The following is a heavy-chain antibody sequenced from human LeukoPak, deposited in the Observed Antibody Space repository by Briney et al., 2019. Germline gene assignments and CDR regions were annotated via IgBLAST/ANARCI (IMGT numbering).Heavy chain of an antibody. V-gene: IGHV1-8*01. J-gene: IGHJ5*02. CDR2: MNPNSGNT. Sequence: ASVKVSCKASGYTFTSYDINWVRQATGQGLEWMGWMNPNSGNTGYAQKFQGRVTMTRNTSISTAYMELSSLRSEDTAVYYCARGLARSYGSGSYGSRKNWFDPWGQGTLVTVSS. D-gene: IGHD3-10*01. CDR3: ARGLARSYGSGSYGSRKNWFDP. CDR1: GYTFTSYD.